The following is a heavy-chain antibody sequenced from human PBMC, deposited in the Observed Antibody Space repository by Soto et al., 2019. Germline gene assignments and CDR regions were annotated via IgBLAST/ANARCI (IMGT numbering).Heavy chain of an antibody. CDR2: IVPIFGTT. V-gene: IGHV1-69*13. Sequence: GASVKISCKVSGGTFSNYAIDWVRLAPGHGLEWMGGIVPIFGTTYYTQKFQGRATIIADDSTTTAYLQWSSLKASDTATYYCARLGFNYDFLSGYYNVHHYYGIDVWGQGTTVTVSS. D-gene: IGHD3-3*01. J-gene: IGHJ6*02. CDR1: GGTFSNYA. CDR3: ARLGFNYDFLSGYYNVHHYYGIDV.